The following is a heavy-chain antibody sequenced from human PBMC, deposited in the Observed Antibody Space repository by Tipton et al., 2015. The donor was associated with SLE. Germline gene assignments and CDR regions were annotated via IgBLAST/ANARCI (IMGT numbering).Heavy chain of an antibody. CDR2: IYCSGST. CDR3: AKGSGWYKD. D-gene: IGHD6-19*01. V-gene: IGHV4-31*03. CDR1: GGSISSGGYH. J-gene: IGHJ4*02. Sequence: TLSLTCTVSGGSISSGGYHWSWIRQHPGKGLEWLGYIYCSGSTYYNPSLGSRVTISLDTSKIQFSLKLSSVTAADTAVFYCAKGSGWYKDWGRGILVTVSS.